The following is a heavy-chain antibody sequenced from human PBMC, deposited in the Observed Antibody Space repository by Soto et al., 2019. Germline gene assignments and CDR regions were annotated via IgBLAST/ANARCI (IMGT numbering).Heavy chain of an antibody. Sequence: GASVTVCCKASGYTITIYGGMWVRQAPGQGLEWMGWISAYNGNTNYAQKLQGRVTMTTDTSTSTAYMELRSPRSDDTAVYYCARVRDYDFWSGYYFVVSAWFDPWGQGTLVTVSS. J-gene: IGHJ5*02. CDR3: ARVRDYDFWSGYYFVVSAWFDP. CDR2: ISAYNGNT. CDR1: GYTITIYG. D-gene: IGHD3-3*01. V-gene: IGHV1-18*01.